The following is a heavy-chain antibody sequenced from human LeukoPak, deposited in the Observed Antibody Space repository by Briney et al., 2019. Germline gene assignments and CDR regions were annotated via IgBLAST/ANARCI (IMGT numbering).Heavy chain of an antibody. V-gene: IGHV1-46*01. CDR1: GYTFTSYG. J-gene: IGHJ3*01. CDR3: ARGIGWGLDACDV. Sequence: GASVKVSCKASGYTFTSYGISWVRQAPGQGLEWMGVINPYDDTTTYAQKFLARVTVTRDTSTNTVYMELTSLTFEDTAIYYCARGIGWGLDACDVWGQGTMVTVSS. D-gene: IGHD6-25*01. CDR2: INPYDDTT.